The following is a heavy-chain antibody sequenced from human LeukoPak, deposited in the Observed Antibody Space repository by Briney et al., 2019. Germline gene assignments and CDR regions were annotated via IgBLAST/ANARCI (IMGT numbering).Heavy chain of an antibody. J-gene: IGHJ3*01. CDR2: IYSNGST. D-gene: IGHD3-10*01. Sequence: PSETLSLTCSVSGVSISSGSNYWGWIRQPPGKTLEWIGSIYSNGSTYYNSSLKSRVIILIDTSKNHFSLTLSSVTAADTAVYYCTRSDGYGLVGIWGQGTMVTVSS. CDR3: TRSDGYGLVGI. CDR1: GVSISSGSNY. V-gene: IGHV4-39*07.